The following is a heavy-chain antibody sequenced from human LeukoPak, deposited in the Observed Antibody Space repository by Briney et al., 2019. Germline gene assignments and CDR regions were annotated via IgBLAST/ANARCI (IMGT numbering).Heavy chain of an antibody. CDR3: AREQVMITFGGDNAFDI. V-gene: IGHV4-38-2*02. J-gene: IGHJ3*02. Sequence: PSETLSLTCAVSGYSISSGYHWGWIRQPPGQGLEWIGSIYHSGSTYYNPSLKSRVTISVDTSKNQFSLKLSSVTAADTAVYYCAREQVMITFGGDNAFDIWGQGTMVTVSS. D-gene: IGHD3-16*01. CDR2: IYHSGST. CDR1: GYSISSGYH.